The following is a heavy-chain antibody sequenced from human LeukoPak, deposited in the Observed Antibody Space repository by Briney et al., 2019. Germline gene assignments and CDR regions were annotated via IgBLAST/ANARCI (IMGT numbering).Heavy chain of an antibody. CDR3: ASPIFGVFAFPY. Sequence: SETLPLTCGVSVDSTIRNNWWSWVRQPPGKGLEWIGEISRGGSTNYNPSLESRVTMSVDNSKNQFSLRLSSVTAADTAFYYCASPIFGVFAFPYWGQGMLVTVSS. V-gene: IGHV4-4*02. CDR1: VDSTIRNNW. D-gene: IGHD3-10*02. CDR2: ISRGGST. J-gene: IGHJ4*02.